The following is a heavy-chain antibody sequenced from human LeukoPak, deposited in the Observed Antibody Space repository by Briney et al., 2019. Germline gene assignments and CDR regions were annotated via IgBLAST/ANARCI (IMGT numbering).Heavy chain of an antibody. J-gene: IGHJ6*04. CDR1: GFTFSSYS. CDR2: ISSGSTTI. CDR3: AKEYLYMDV. D-gene: IGHD2-15*01. Sequence: GGSLRLSCAASGFTFSSYSMNWVRQAPGKGLEWVSYISSGSTTIYYADSVKGRFTISRDNAKNSLYLQMNSLRAEDTAVYYCAKEYLYMDVWGKGTTVTVSS. V-gene: IGHV3-48*01.